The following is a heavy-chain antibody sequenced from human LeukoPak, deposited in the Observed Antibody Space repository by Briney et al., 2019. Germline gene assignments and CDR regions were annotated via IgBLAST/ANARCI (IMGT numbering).Heavy chain of an antibody. D-gene: IGHD3-3*01. CDR1: GGSISSGGYY. CDR2: IYYSGST. J-gene: IGHJ4*02. V-gene: IGHV4-31*03. Sequence: PSETLSLTCTVSGGSISSGGYYWSWIRQHPGKGLEWIGYIYYSGSTYYNPSLKSRVTISVDTSKNQFSLKLISVTAADTAVYYCARGRSADFNYYDFWSNYSDYFDYWGQGTLVTVSS. CDR3: ARGRSADFNYYDFWSNYSDYFDY.